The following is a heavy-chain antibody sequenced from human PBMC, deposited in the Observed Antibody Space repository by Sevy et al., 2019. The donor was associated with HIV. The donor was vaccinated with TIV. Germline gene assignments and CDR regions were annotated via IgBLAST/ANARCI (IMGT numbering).Heavy chain of an antibody. Sequence: GGSLRLSCAASAFTFSSYGMHWVRQAPGKGLEWVAVIWYDGSNKYYADSVKGRFTSSRDNSKNTLYLQMNSLRAEDTAVYYCARDGDTAVGYYFDYWGQGTLVTVSS. CDR2: IWYDGSNK. CDR3: ARDGDTAVGYYFDY. V-gene: IGHV3-33*01. D-gene: IGHD5-18*01. CDR1: AFTFSSYG. J-gene: IGHJ4*02.